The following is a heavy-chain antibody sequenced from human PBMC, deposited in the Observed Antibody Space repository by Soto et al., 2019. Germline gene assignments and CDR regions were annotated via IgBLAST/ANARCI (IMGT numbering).Heavy chain of an antibody. V-gene: IGHV4-4*02. Sequence: QVQLQESGPGVVKPSGTLSLTCAVSGDSISSGGWRSWVRQPPGKGLEWIGEIYHSGSTNYNPSLKSRVTILVDMSKNHFSLNLNSVNVADTAIYYCAKDGRNGYNLFYWGQGTRVTVSS. D-gene: IGHD5-12*01. J-gene: IGHJ4*02. CDR1: GDSISSGGW. CDR2: IYHSGST. CDR3: AKDGRNGYNLFY.